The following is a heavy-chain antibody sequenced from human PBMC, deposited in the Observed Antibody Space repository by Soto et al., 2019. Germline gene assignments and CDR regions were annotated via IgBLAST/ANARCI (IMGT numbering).Heavy chain of an antibody. Sequence: QVQLQESGPKLVKPSQTLSLTCSVSGGSISTVGHYWTWIRQPPGKGLEWIGSIYHTGSTYYSKSLRSRLTMSVHTSKSQFSLRLSSLTAADTAVYYCARATGTLRSRNCDYWGQGSLVTVSS. V-gene: IGHV4-31*03. CDR1: GGSISTVGHY. D-gene: IGHD1-1*01. J-gene: IGHJ4*02. CDR2: IYHTGST. CDR3: ARATGTLRSRNCDY.